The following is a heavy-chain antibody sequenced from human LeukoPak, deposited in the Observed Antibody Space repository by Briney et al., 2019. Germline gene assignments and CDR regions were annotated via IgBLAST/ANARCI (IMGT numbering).Heavy chain of an antibody. CDR2: VNPNSGDT. V-gene: IGHV1-2*02. J-gene: IGHJ5*01. CDR1: GYTFTSYY. Sequence: ASVKVSCKASGYTFTSYYMHWARQAPGQGLEWMGCVNPNSGDTNYAQKFQGSVTMTRDTSISTVYMELSRLRSDDTAVYYCARASGSYWWFDSWGQGTLVTVSS. CDR3: ARASGSYWWFDS. D-gene: IGHD1-26*01.